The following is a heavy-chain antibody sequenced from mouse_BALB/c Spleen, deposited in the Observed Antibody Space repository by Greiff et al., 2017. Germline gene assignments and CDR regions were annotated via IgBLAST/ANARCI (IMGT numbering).Heavy chain of an antibody. Sequence: VQLQQSGAELVRPGSSVKISCKASGYAFSSYWMNWVKQRPGQGLEWIGQIYPGDGDTNYNGKFKGKATLTADKSSSTAYMQLSSLTSEDSAVYVCARIYYYGSSYGFAYWGQGTLVTVSA. CDR1: GYAFSSYW. J-gene: IGHJ3*01. CDR2: IYPGDGDT. D-gene: IGHD1-1*01. CDR3: ARIYYYGSSYGFAY. V-gene: IGHV1-80*01.